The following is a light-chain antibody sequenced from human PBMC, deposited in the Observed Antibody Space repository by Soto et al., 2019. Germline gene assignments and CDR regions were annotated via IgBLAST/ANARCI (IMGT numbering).Light chain of an antibody. V-gene: IGLV1-47*01. CDR3: SSYAGSNNLV. J-gene: IGLJ3*02. CDR2: RND. CDR1: SSNIGSHF. Sequence: QSVLTQPPSASGTPGQRVTISCSGSSSNIGSHFVYWYQQLPGTAPKLLIYRNDQRPSGVPDRFSGSKSGNTASLTVSGLQAEDEADYYCSSYAGSNNLVFGGGTKLTVL.